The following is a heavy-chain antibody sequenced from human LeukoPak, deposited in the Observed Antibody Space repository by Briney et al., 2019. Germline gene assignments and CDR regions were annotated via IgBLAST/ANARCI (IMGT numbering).Heavy chain of an antibody. CDR3: ARVLSHMGWYNWFDP. Sequence: VASVKVSCKASGYTFTSYGISWVRQAPGQGLEWMGWISAYNGNTNYAQKLQGRVTMTTDTSTSTAYMELRSLRSDDTAVYYCARVLSHMGWYNWFDPWGQETLVTVSS. D-gene: IGHD1-26*01. CDR2: ISAYNGNT. J-gene: IGHJ5*02. V-gene: IGHV1-18*01. CDR1: GYTFTSYG.